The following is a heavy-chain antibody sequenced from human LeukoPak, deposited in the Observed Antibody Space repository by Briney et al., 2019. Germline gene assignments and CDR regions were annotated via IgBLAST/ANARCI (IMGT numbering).Heavy chain of an antibody. J-gene: IGHJ5*02. V-gene: IGHV4-34*01. D-gene: IGHD3-22*01. CDR1: GGSISSYY. CDR2: INHSGST. CDR3: ARQQGYYYDSRTRSNWFDP. Sequence: PSETLSLTCTVSGGSISSYYWSWIRQPPGKGLEWIGEINHSGSTNYNPSLKSRVTISVDTSKNQFSLKLSSVTAADTAVYYCARQQGYYYDSRTRSNWFDPWGQGTLVTVSS.